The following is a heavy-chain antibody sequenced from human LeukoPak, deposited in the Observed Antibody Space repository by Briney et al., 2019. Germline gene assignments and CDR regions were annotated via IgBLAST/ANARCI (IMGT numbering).Heavy chain of an antibody. V-gene: IGHV3-33*01. J-gene: IGHJ4*02. CDR1: GFTFSSYD. CDR3: ARNLYGDYKADFDY. Sequence: SGGSLRLSCAASGFTFSSYDMHWVRQAPGKGLEWVAFIWSDGSNKYYADSVKGRFTISRDNSKNTLYLQMNSLRAEDTAVYYCARNLYGDYKADFDYWGQGTLVTVSS. D-gene: IGHD4-17*01. CDR2: IWSDGSNK.